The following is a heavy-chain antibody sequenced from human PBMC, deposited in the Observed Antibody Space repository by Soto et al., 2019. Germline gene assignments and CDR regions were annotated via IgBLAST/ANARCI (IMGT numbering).Heavy chain of an antibody. J-gene: IGHJ6*02. D-gene: IGHD3-16*01. CDR2: IMAVFGTA. V-gene: IGHV1-69*01. CDR3: ATTRGFYAAMDV. Sequence: QVHLVQSGTEVKKPGSSVKVSCKASGGNFRDYAISWVRQAPGQGPGWMGGIMAVFGTATYAQKFQGRVTISADECTTTAYLHLSSLTSGDAAVYYCATTRGFYAAMDVWGQGTTVTVSS. CDR1: GGNFRDYA.